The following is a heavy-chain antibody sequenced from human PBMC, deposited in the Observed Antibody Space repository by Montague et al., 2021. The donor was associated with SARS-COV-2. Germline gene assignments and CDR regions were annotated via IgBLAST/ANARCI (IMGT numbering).Heavy chain of an antibody. Sequence: SETLSLTCTVSGGSISSSSYYWGWIRQPPGKGLEWIGSIYYIGSTYYNPSLKSRVTISVDTSKNQFSLKLSSVTAADTAVYYCARDTRIAMRVVVTRYGLDVWGQGTTVTVSS. V-gene: IGHV4-39*07. CDR2: IYYIGST. J-gene: IGHJ6*02. CDR1: GGSISSSSYY. D-gene: IGHD3-22*01. CDR3: ARDTRIAMRVVVTRYGLDV.